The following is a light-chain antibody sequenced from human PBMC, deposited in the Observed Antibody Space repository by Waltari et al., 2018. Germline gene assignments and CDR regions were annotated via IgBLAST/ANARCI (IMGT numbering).Light chain of an antibody. V-gene: IGKV3-15*01. CDR2: SGS. CDR3: QQYNNWPPYT. J-gene: IGKJ2*01. Sequence: EIVMTQSPATLSVSPGERATLSCRASQTVGSNLAWYQQNPGQAPRLLIYSGSTRATGIPARFSGSGSGTEFTLTISSLQSEDFAVYYCQQYNNWPPYTFGQGTKLEMK. CDR1: QTVGSN.